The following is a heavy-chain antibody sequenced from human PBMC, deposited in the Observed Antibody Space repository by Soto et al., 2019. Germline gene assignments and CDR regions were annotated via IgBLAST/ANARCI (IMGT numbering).Heavy chain of an antibody. J-gene: IGHJ3*02. D-gene: IGHD2-8*02. CDR2: IKTDGTIT. Sequence: PGGSLRLSCVASGCTFSSYWMHWVRQAPGKGLVWVSHIKTDGTITSYADSVKGRFTISRDNAKNTLYLQMNSLRAEDTAVYYCARGSGHAFDIWGQGTMVTVSS. V-gene: IGHV3-74*01. CDR3: ARGSGHAFDI. CDR1: GCTFSSYW.